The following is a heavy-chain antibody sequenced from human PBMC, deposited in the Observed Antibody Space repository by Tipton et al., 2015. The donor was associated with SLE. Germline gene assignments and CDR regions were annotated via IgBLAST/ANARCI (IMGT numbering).Heavy chain of an antibody. CDR2: FYPSESAS. CDR1: GYTFSSYW. J-gene: IGHJ4*02. V-gene: IGHV5-51*01. Sequence: QLVQSGAEVKKSGESLKISCKPSGYTFSSYWIAWVRQTPVKGLEWMGIFYPSESASRYSPSFQGQVTISADTSTSTAYLQWSSLRASDSGMYYCVRQVGYNDYVNWGQGTLVTVSS. D-gene: IGHD3-16*01. CDR3: VRQVGYNDYVN.